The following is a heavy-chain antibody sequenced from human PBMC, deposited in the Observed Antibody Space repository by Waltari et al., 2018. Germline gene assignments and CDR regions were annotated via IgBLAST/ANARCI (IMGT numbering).Heavy chain of an antibody. CDR3: ARGPHEAPGLGDY. CDR1: GFTFSSYF. CDR2: ITRSGTCA. V-gene: IGHV3-74*03. J-gene: IGHJ4*02. Sequence: EVRLVESGGGSVQPGGSLRLACAASGFTFSSYFMYWVRQVPGKGLVWCSRITRSGTCATYAAFAKCRFPISRDHAKYTLYLRMVSLRVDDTAVYYCARGPHEAPGLGDYWGQGTLVTVSS.